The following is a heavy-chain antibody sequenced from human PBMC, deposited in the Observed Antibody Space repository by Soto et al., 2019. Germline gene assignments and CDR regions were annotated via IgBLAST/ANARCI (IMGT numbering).Heavy chain of an antibody. D-gene: IGHD2-2*01. CDR3: ARAELPAATYYYYYGMDV. J-gene: IGHJ6*02. CDR1: GFTFSSHS. Sequence: EVQLVESGGGLVQPGGSLRLSCAASGFTFSSHSMNWVRQAPGKGLEWVSYISSSSSTIYYADSVKGRFTISRDNAKNSLYLQMNSLRDEDTAVYYCARAELPAATYYYYYGMDVWGQGTTVTVSS. CDR2: ISSSSSTI. V-gene: IGHV3-48*02.